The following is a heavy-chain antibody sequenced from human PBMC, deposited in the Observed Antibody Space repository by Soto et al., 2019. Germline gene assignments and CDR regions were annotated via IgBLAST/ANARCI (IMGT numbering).Heavy chain of an antibody. CDR2: IWYDGSNK. CDR1: GFTFSSYG. D-gene: IGHD6-19*01. V-gene: IGHV3-33*01. Sequence: QLGGSLRLSCAASGFTFSSYGMHWVRQAPGKGLEWVAVIWYDGSNKYYADSVKGRFTISRDNSKNTLYLQMNSLRAEDTAVYYCTTDRGIAVAGRGFNWFDPWGQGTLVTVSS. CDR3: TTDRGIAVAGRGFNWFDP. J-gene: IGHJ5*02.